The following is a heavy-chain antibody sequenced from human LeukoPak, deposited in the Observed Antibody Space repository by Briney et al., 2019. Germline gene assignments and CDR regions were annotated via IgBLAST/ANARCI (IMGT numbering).Heavy chain of an antibody. Sequence: SETLSLTCTVSGGSISSSSYYWSWIRQPPGKGLEWIGEINHSGSTNYNPSLKSRVTISVDTSKNQFSLKLSSVTAADTAVYYCARLGVFGWFDPWGQGTLVTVSS. CDR2: INHSGST. D-gene: IGHD3-3*01. V-gene: IGHV4-39*07. J-gene: IGHJ5*02. CDR1: GGSISSSSYY. CDR3: ARLGVFGWFDP.